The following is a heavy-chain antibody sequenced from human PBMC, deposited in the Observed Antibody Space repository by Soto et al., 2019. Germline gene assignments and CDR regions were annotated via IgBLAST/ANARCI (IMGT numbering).Heavy chain of an antibody. J-gene: IGHJ4*02. D-gene: IGHD6-19*01. CDR2: ISGSGGST. CDR3: AKATGYSSGWPNDY. CDR1: GVTFSSYA. Sequence: PGGFLRLSCAASGVTFSSYAMSWVRQAPGKGLEWVSAISGSGGSTYYADSVKGRFTISRDNSKNTLYLQMNSLRAEDTAVYYCAKATGYSSGWPNDYWGQGTLVTVSS. V-gene: IGHV3-23*01.